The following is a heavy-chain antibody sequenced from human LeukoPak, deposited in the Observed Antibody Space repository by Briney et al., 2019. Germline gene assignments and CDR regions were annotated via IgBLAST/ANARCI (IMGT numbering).Heavy chain of an antibody. CDR1: GFTVSSNY. Sequence: PGGSLRLSCAASGFTVSSNYMTWVRQAPWKELEWVSVIYSGGSTYYADSVKGRFTISRDNSKNTLYLQMNSLRAEDTAMYYCARMGNSAFDFRGQGTMVTVSS. J-gene: IGHJ3*01. CDR3: ARMGNSAFDF. V-gene: IGHV3-53*01. D-gene: IGHD4-23*01. CDR2: IYSGGST.